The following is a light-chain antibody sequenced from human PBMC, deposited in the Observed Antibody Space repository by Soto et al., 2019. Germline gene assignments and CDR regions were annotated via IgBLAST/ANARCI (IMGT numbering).Light chain of an antibody. CDR1: SSNIGRVYD. Sequence: QSVLTQPPSVSGAPGQRVTISCTGSSSNIGRVYDVHWYQQFPGSAPRLLLSGDSNRPSGVPDRFSGSRSGTSASLAITGLQAEDEADYYCQTFDSSLTISWVFGGGTKLTVL. V-gene: IGLV1-40*01. J-gene: IGLJ3*02. CDR2: GDS. CDR3: QTFDSSLTISWV.